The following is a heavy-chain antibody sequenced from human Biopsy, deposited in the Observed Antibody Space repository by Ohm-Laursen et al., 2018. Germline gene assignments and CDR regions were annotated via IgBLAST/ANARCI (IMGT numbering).Heavy chain of an antibody. D-gene: IGHD3-16*01. CDR1: GVSINTGGYY. V-gene: IGHV4-31*03. J-gene: IGHJ4*02. CDR2: IHYSGYT. Sequence: SQTLSLTCTVSGVSINTGGYYWTWIRQHPGTGLEWIGYIHYSGYTLYNPSLKSRLTISVDTSRNQFFLKLTSVTAADTALYYCTRAGGGKIYGLWGQGTLVTVSS. CDR3: TRAGGGKIYGL.